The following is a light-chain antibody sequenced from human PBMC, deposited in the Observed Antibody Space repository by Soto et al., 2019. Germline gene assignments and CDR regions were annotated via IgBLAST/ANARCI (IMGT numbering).Light chain of an antibody. CDR3: QQNYSPLC. Sequence: DIQMTKSPSSLSASVGDRVTITCRASQSISSYLKWYQQKPGKAPKLLIYDASSLQSGVPSRFSGSGSGTVFTLTISSLQPEYFATYYCQQNYSPLCFGRGTKVDIK. CDR2: DAS. CDR1: QSISSY. J-gene: IGKJ3*01. V-gene: IGKV1-39*01.